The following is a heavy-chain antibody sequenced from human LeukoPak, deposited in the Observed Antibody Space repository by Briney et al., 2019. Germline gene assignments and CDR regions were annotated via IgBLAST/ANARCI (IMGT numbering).Heavy chain of an antibody. CDR2: IKEDGSEK. CDR1: GFTFNTYW. Sequence: GGSLRLSCAASGFTFNTYWMTWVRQAPGKGLEWVANIKEDGSEKVYVDSLKGRFTISRDNSKNTLYLHMNSLRAEDTALYYCARNYYEPTYDYYFDCWGQGTLVTVSS. D-gene: IGHD1-26*01. CDR3: ARNYYEPTYDYYFDC. V-gene: IGHV3-7*05. J-gene: IGHJ4*02.